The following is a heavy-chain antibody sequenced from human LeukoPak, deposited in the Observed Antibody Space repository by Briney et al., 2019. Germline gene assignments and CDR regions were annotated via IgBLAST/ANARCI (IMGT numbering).Heavy chain of an antibody. CDR2: TYYSGST. CDR3: AIRGILTGYQY. V-gene: IGHV4-59*01. D-gene: IGHD3-9*01. Sequence: SETLSLTCTVSGGSISSYYWSWIRQPPGKGLEWIGYTYYSGSTNYNPSLKSRVTISVDTSKNQFSLKLSSVTAADTAVYYCAIRGILTGYQYWGQGTLVTVSS. CDR1: GGSISSYY. J-gene: IGHJ4*02.